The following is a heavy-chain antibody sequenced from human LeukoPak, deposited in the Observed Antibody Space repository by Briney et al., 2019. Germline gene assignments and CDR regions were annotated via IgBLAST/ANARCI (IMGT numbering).Heavy chain of an antibody. CDR1: GYTFTDYY. Sequence: GASVKVSCKASGYTFTDYYMHWVRQAPGQGLEWMGWINPDSGGPNYAQKFQGRVTMTRDTSITTAYMELSRLRSDDTAVYYCARDSQTYYYDSSGSDAFDIWGQGTMVTVSS. D-gene: IGHD3-22*01. CDR2: INPDSGGP. CDR3: ARDSQTYYYDSSGSDAFDI. J-gene: IGHJ3*02. V-gene: IGHV1-2*02.